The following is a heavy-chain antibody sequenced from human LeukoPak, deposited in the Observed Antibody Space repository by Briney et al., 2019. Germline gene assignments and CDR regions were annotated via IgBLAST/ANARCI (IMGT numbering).Heavy chain of an antibody. J-gene: IGHJ1*01. CDR3: ASSLLFSKFSYFQH. Sequence: GASVKVSCKXSGYTFTSYGISWVRQAPGQGLEWMGWISAYNGNTNYAQKLQGRVTMTTDTSTSTAYMELRSLRSDDTAVYYCASSLLFSKFSYFQHWGQGTLVTVSS. CDR2: ISAYNGNT. D-gene: IGHD4-11*01. V-gene: IGHV1-18*01. CDR1: GYTFTSYG.